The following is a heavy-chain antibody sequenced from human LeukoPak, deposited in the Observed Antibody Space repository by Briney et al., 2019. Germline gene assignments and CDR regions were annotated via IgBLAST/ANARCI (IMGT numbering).Heavy chain of an antibody. D-gene: IGHD1-26*01. Sequence: GGSLRLSCAASGFNFNYVWMDWVRQAPGKGLEWVGRIRTNIEGETTDYAAPVKGRFTISRDDPKTTMYLHMNSLKTEDSAVYFCTTERNWELLRPYGLDIWGQGTTVTVSS. V-gene: IGHV3-15*01. J-gene: IGHJ6*02. CDR2: IRTNIEGETT. CDR3: TTERNWELLRPYGLDI. CDR1: GFNFNYVW.